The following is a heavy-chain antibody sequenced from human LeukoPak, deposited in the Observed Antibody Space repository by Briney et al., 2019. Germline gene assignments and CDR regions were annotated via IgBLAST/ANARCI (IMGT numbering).Heavy chain of an antibody. Sequence: SETLSLTCTVSGGSISSSTDYWGWIRQPPGKGLEWIGSIYYSGSTYYNPSLKSRVTISVDTSKNQFSLKLSSVTAADTAVYYCARHPIYGDYASMRYYFDYWGQGTLVTVSS. D-gene: IGHD4-17*01. CDR3: ARHPIYGDYASMRYYFDY. V-gene: IGHV4-39*01. CDR1: GGSISSSTDY. CDR2: IYYSGST. J-gene: IGHJ4*02.